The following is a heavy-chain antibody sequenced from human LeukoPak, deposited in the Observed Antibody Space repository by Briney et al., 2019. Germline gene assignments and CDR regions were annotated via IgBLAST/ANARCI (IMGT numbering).Heavy chain of an antibody. CDR2: ISYDGSNK. D-gene: IGHD3-22*01. CDR3: AKDQSRVSVVIFQIDY. J-gene: IGHJ4*02. Sequence: PGGSLRLSCAAPGFTFSSYGMHWVRQAPGKGLEWVAVISYDGSNKYYADSVKGRFTISRDNSKNTLYLQMNSLRAEDTAVYYCAKDQSRVSVVIFQIDYWGQGTLVTVSS. CDR1: GFTFSSYG. V-gene: IGHV3-30*18.